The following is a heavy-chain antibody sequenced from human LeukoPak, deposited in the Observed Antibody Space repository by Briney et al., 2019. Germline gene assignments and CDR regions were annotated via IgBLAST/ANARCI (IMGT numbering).Heavy chain of an antibody. CDR2: ISGSGGST. D-gene: IGHD6-6*01. CDR3: AKADRASNIAGRRVGFDC. V-gene: IGHV3-23*01. J-gene: IGHJ4*02. Sequence: PGGSLRLSCATSGFTFSSYAMNWVRQAPGKGLEWVSSISGSGGSTYYADSVKGRFTISRDTSKNTLYLQMNSLRAEDTAVYYCAKADRASNIAGRRVGFDCWGQGTLVTVSS. CDR1: GFTFSSYA.